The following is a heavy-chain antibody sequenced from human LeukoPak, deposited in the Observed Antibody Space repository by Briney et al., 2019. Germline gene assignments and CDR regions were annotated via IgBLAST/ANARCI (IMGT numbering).Heavy chain of an antibody. CDR2: ISYDGSNK. Sequence: HAGGSLRLSCAASGFTFSSYGMHWVRQAPGEGLEWVAVISYDGSNKYYADSMKGRLTISRDNSKNTLYLQMNSLRAEDTAVYYCARDRVSVTILGHGLDVWGQGTTVTVSS. J-gene: IGHJ6*02. D-gene: IGHD4-17*01. V-gene: IGHV3-30*03. CDR1: GFTFSSYG. CDR3: ARDRVSVTILGHGLDV.